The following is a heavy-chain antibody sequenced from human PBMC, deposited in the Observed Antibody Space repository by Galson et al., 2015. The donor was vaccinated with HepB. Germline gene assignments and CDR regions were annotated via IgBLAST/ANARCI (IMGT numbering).Heavy chain of an antibody. J-gene: IGHJ2*01. CDR2: ISAYSGNT. Sequence: SVKVSCKASGYTFTSYGISWVRQAPGQGLEWMGWISAYSGNTNYAQKLQGRVTMTTDTSTSTAYMELRSLRSDDTAVYYCARARNAYCGGDCYLVDWYFDLWGRGTLVTVSS. CDR1: GYTFTSYG. CDR3: ARARNAYCGGDCYLVDWYFDL. V-gene: IGHV1-18*04. D-gene: IGHD2-21*02.